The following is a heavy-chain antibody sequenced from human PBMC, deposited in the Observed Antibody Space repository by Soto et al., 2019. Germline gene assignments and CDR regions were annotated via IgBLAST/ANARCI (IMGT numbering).Heavy chain of an antibody. CDR3: AREVNSSPARGPNWFDP. J-gene: IGHJ5*02. V-gene: IGHV4-4*02. CDR2: TYHSGTT. Sequence: QVQLQESGPGLVQPSGTLSSTCAVSGDPINNIHGWVGVRQLPGKGRGGIGETYHSGTTNYNPPLKTRVTISIDKSKNQFSLKMNSVTAADTAVYYCAREVNSSPARGPNWFDPWGQGTLVTVSS. CDR1: GDPINNIHG. D-gene: IGHD6-13*01.